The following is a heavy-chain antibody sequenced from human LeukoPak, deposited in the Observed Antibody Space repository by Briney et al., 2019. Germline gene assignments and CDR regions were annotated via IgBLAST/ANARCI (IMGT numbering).Heavy chain of an antibody. V-gene: IGHV3-23*01. CDR3: VREDYPATSNF. J-gene: IGHJ4*02. CDR1: GFNFANHA. D-gene: IGHD3-16*01. Sequence: GGSLRLSCAASGFNFANHAMSWVRQTAGKGLEWVSAISGGGDITYYADSVKGRFTISRDNSKDTLFLQMHSLRPGDTAVYYCVREDYPATSNFWGQGTLVTISS. CDR2: ISGGGDIT.